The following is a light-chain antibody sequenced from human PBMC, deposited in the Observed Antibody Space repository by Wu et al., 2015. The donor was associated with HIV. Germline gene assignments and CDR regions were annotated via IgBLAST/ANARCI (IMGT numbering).Light chain of an antibody. CDR1: QSINNY. V-gene: IGKV3-11*01. CDR2: DTL. J-gene: IGKJ1*01. Sequence: EIVLTQSPATLSLSPGERATLSCRASQSINNYLAWYQQRPGQAPRLLIYDTLNRATGIPGRFSGSGSGTDFTLTISSLQPEDVATYYCQKYNTAPWTFGQGTKVEMK. CDR3: QKYNTAPWT.